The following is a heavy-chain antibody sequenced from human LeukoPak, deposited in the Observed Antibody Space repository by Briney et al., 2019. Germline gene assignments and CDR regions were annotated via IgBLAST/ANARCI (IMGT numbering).Heavy chain of an antibody. CDR1: GYTFTSYY. D-gene: IGHD5-18*01. V-gene: IGHV1-46*01. CDR3: ARRGGGYSYGSIGAFDI. Sequence: ASVKVSXKASGYTFTSYYMHWVRQAPGQGLEWMGIINPSGGSTSYAQKFQGRVTMTRDTSTSTVYMELSSLRSEDTAVYYCARRGGGYSYGSIGAFDIWGQGRMVTVSS. J-gene: IGHJ3*02. CDR2: INPSGGST.